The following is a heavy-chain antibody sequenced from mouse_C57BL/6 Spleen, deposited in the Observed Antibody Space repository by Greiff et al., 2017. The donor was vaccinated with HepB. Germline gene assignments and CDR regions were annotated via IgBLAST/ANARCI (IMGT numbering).Heavy chain of an antibody. V-gene: IGHV5-6*01. D-gene: IGHD1-1*01. CDR2: ISSGGSYT. CDR3: ARHITTVVDFDV. J-gene: IGHJ1*03. CDR1: GFTFSSYS. Sequence: DVHLVESGGDLVKPGGSLKLSCAASGFTFSSYSMSWVRQTPDKRLEWVATISSGGSYTYYPDSVKGRFTISRDNAKNTLYLQMSSLKSEDTAMYYCARHITTVVDFDVWGTGTTVTVSS.